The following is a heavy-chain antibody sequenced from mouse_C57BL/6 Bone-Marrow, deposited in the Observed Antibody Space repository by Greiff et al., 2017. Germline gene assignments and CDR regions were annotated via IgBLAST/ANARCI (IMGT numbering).Heavy chain of an antibody. Sequence: QVQLQQPGAELVKPGASVKLSCKASGYTFTSYWMQWVKQRPGQGLEWIGEIDPSDSYTNYNQQFKGKATLTVDTSSSTAYMQLSSLTSEDSAVYYCARWGDGYYWYFDVWGTGTTVTVSS. J-gene: IGHJ1*03. CDR2: IDPSDSYT. CDR1: GYTFTSYW. D-gene: IGHD2-3*01. CDR3: ARWGDGYYWYFDV. V-gene: IGHV1-50*01.